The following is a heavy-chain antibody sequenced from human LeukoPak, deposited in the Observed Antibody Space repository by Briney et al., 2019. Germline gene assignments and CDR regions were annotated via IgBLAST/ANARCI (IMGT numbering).Heavy chain of an antibody. Sequence: PSETLSLTCTVSGGSISSSDYYWGWIRQPPGKGLEWIGEIYHGGSTNYNPSLKSRVTISVDTSKNQFSLKLSSVTAADTAVYYCALGGYVLGRYAFDIWGQGTMVTVSS. CDR1: GGSISSSDYY. J-gene: IGHJ3*02. V-gene: IGHV4-39*07. CDR3: ALGGYVLGRYAFDI. CDR2: IYHGGST. D-gene: IGHD3-16*01.